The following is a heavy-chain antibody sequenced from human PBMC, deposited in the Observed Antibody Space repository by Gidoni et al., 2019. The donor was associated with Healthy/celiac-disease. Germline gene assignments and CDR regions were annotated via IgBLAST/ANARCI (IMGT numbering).Heavy chain of an antibody. CDR3: ARGGWTALRPIYY. CDR2: IYYSGST. J-gene: IGHJ4*02. Sequence: QVQLQESGPGLVKPSETLSLTCTVSGGSISSYYWSWIRQPPGKGLEWIGYIYYSGSTNYNPSLKSRVTISVDTSKNQFSLKLSSVTAADTAVYYCARGGWTALRPIYYWGQGTLVTVSS. V-gene: IGHV4-59*01. D-gene: IGHD2-15*01. CDR1: GGSISSYY.